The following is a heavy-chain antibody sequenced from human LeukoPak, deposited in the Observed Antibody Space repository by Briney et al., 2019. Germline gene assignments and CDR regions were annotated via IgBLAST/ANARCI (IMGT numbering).Heavy chain of an antibody. CDR1: GGSISSGSYY. Sequence: PSQTLSLTCTVSGGSISSGSYYWSWIRQPAGKGLEWIGRIYTSGSTNYNPSLKSRVTISVDTSKNQFSLTLSSVTAADTAVYYCARSPWYDFWSGYYTPWGQGTLVTVSS. D-gene: IGHD3-3*01. CDR2: IYTSGST. V-gene: IGHV4-61*02. CDR3: ARSPWYDFWSGYYTP. J-gene: IGHJ5*02.